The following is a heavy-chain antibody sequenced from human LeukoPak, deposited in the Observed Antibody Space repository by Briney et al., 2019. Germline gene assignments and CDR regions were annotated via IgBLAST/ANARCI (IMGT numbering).Heavy chain of an antibody. CDR3: ARSTGYYGSSVPCNWFDP. V-gene: IGHV1-3*01. D-gene: IGHD3-22*01. CDR1: GYTFTSCA. Sequence: GASVKVSCKASGYTFTSCAMHWVRQAPGQRLEWMGWINAGDGNTKYSQKFQGRVTITRDTSASTAYMELTSLRSEDTAVYYCARSTGYYGSSVPCNWFDPWGQGTLVTVSS. CDR2: INAGDGNT. J-gene: IGHJ5*02.